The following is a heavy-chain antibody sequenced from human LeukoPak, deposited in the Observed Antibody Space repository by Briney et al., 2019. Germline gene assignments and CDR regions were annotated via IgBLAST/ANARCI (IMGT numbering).Heavy chain of an antibody. CDR1: GYTFTGYY. V-gene: IGHV1-2*04. Sequence: ASVKVSCKASGYTFTGYYMHWVRQAPGQGLEWMGWINPNSGGTNYAQKFQGWVTMTRDTSISTAYMELSRLRSDDTAVYYCAREAEGSGSYMPGGNNWFGPWGQGTLVTVSS. D-gene: IGHD3-10*01. CDR2: INPNSGGT. CDR3: AREAEGSGSYMPGGNNWFGP. J-gene: IGHJ5*02.